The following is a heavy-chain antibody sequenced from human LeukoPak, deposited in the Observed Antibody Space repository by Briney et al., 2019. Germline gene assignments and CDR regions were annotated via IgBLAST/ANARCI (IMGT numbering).Heavy chain of an antibody. CDR1: GGSFSGYY. CDR2: INHSGST. J-gene: IGHJ3*02. CDR3: ARGRVKARRADAFDI. D-gene: IGHD6-6*01. V-gene: IGHV4-34*01. Sequence: SETLSLTCAVYGGSFSGYYWSWIRQPPGKGLEWIGEINHSGSTNYNPSLKSRVTISVDTSKNQFSLKLSSVTAADTAVYYCARGRVKARRADAFDIWGQGTMVTVSS.